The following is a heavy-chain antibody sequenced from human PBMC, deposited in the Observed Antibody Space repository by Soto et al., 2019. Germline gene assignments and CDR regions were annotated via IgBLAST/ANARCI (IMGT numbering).Heavy chain of an antibody. D-gene: IGHD2-2*01. V-gene: IGHV4-31*03. CDR1: GGSISSGGYY. J-gene: IGHJ4*02. Sequence: SETLSLTCTVSGGSISSGGYYWSWIRQHPGKGLEWTGYIYYSGSTYCNPSLKSRVTISVDTSKNQFSLKLSSVTAADTAVYYCARGRRGVVVPAAINYFDYWGQGTLVTVSS. CDR3: ARGRRGVVVPAAINYFDY. CDR2: IYYSGST.